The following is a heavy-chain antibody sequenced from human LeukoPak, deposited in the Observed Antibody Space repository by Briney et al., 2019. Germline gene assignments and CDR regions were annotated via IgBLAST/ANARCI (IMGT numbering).Heavy chain of an antibody. Sequence: GGSLRLSCAASGFTLDDYAMHWVRQAPGKGLEWVSGISWNSGSIGYADSVKGRFTISRDNAKNSLYLQMNSLRAEDTALYYCAREGGFRLRLVTEYFQHWGQGTLVTVSS. CDR1: GFTLDDYA. CDR2: ISWNSGSI. J-gene: IGHJ1*01. D-gene: IGHD6-19*01. V-gene: IGHV3-9*01. CDR3: AREGGFRLRLVTEYFQH.